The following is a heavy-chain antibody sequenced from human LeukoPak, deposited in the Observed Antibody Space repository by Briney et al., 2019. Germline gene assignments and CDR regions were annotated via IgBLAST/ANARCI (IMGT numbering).Heavy chain of an antibody. V-gene: IGHV1-2*02. CDR3: VRGSSERDGFDL. CDR1: GYIFTGYF. Sequence: ASVRVSCKGSGYIFTGYFMNWVRQAPGQGLEWMGWINPNSGGANYAQKFHGRVTMTRDTPISTAYMELSSLTSGDTAVHYCVRGSSERDGFDLWGQGTLVTVSS. D-gene: IGHD1-1*01. J-gene: IGHJ5*02. CDR2: INPNSGGA.